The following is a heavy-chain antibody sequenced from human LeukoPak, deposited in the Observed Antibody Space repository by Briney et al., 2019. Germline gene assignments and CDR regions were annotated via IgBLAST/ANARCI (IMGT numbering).Heavy chain of an antibody. CDR3: ASVERGYSYGLHNYYYYYMEV. CDR2: IKQDGSEK. J-gene: IGHJ6*03. Sequence: GGSLTLSCTPSGFPFSRYRMRWVPHAPGKGREWVANIKQDGSEKYYVDSVKGRFTISRDSAKNSLYLQMNSLRAEDTAVYYCASVERGYSYGLHNYYYYYMEVWGKGTTVTVSS. V-gene: IGHV3-7*01. CDR1: GFPFSRYR. D-gene: IGHD5-18*01.